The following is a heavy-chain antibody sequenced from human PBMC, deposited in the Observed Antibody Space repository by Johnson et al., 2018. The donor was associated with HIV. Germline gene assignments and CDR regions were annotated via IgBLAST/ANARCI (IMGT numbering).Heavy chain of an antibody. V-gene: IGHV3-7*01. Sequence: VQLVESGGGVVQPGRSLRLSCAASGFTFSSYGMAWVRQAPGKGLEWVANIKQDGSEKYYVDSVKGRFTISRDNSTNTLYVQMNSLGAEDTAVYYCAKEGEPFAIWGQGTNVTVSS. D-gene: IGHD3-16*01. CDR2: IKQDGSEK. CDR1: GFTFSSYG. J-gene: IGHJ3*02. CDR3: AKEGEPFAI.